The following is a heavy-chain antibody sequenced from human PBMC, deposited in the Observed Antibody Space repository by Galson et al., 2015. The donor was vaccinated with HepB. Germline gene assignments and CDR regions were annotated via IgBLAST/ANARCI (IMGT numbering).Heavy chain of an antibody. V-gene: IGHV3-48*03. CDR3: ARRLDV. CDR2: ISSSGRII. J-gene: IGHJ6*02. CDR1: GFTFSNYE. Sequence: SLRLSCAASGFTFSNYEMNWVRQAPGKGLEWVSYISSSGRIIYYADSVKGRFTISRDNAKNSLYLQMKSLRAEDTAVYYCARRLDVWGQGTTVTVSS.